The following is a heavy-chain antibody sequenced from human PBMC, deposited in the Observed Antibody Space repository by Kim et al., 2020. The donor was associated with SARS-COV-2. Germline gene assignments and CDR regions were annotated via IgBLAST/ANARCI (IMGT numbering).Heavy chain of an antibody. Sequence: SETLSLTCAVYGGSFSGYYWSWIRQPPGKGLEWIGEINHSGSTNYNPSLKSRVTISVDTSKNQFSLKLSSVTAADTAVYYCARRGIWGSYTGWGQGILVTVSS. CDR3: ARRGIWGSYTG. D-gene: IGHD3-16*01. V-gene: IGHV4-34*01. CDR1: GGSFSGYY. CDR2: INHSGST. J-gene: IGHJ4*02.